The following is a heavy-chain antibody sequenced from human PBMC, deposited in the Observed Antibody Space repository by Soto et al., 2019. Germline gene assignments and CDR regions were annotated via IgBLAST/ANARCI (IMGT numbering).Heavy chain of an antibody. J-gene: IGHJ6*02. D-gene: IGHD2-21*02. Sequence: AGGSLRLSCAASGFTFSSYAMSWVRQAPGKGLEWVSAISGSGGSTYYADSVKGRFTISRDNSKNTLYLQMNSLRAEDTAVYYCAKLYCGGDCYSDGPYYYYGMDVWGQGTTVTVSS. CDR1: GFTFSSYA. CDR2: ISGSGGST. CDR3: AKLYCGGDCYSDGPYYYYGMDV. V-gene: IGHV3-23*01.